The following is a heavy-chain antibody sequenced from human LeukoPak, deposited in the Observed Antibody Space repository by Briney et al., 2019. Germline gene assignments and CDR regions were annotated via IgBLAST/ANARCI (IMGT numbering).Heavy chain of an antibody. V-gene: IGHV5-51*01. CDR1: GXASPTYW. CDR3: ASHGSGNYYKTLLY. CDR2: IYPGDSDT. D-gene: IGHD3-10*01. J-gene: IGHJ4*02. Sequence: GESLKISFKGSGXASPTYWIGWVRQMPGNGLEWMGTIYPGDSDTRYSPSFQGHVTIAADKSTNTAYLQWSSLKASDTAMYYCASHGSGNYYKTLLYWGQGTLVTVSS.